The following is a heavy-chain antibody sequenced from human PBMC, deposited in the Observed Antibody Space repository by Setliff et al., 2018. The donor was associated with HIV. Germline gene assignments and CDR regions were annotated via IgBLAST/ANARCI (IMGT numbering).Heavy chain of an antibody. J-gene: IGHJ3*02. Sequence: SETLSLTCTVSGGSISTYYWNWIRQSPGTGLEWIGDINYRGVTYYNPSLKSRVTFSLDTSKNQFSLTLTSVTAADTALYFCATYLSDNYLDGAFDIWGRGTMVTVSS. CDR2: INYRGVT. V-gene: IGHV4-59*08. D-gene: IGHD3-3*01. CDR1: GGSISTYY. CDR3: ATYLSDNYLDGAFDI.